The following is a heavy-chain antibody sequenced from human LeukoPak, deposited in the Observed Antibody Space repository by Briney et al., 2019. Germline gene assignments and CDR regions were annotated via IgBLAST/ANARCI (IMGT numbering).Heavy chain of an antibody. D-gene: IGHD3-22*01. Sequence: ASVKVSCKASGYTFISYDIIWVGQATGQGLEWMGWMNPNSGITGYAQKLQGRVSMTRNTSIGTAYMELSSLKSEDTAGYYCARGLYYYDSNGRTPYDYWGQGTLVTVSS. CDR2: MNPNSGIT. CDR3: ARGLYYYDSNGRTPYDY. J-gene: IGHJ4*02. CDR1: GYTFISYD. V-gene: IGHV1-8*01.